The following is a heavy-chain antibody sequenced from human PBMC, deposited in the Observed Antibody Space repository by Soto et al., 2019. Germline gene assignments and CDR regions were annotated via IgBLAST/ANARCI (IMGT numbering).Heavy chain of an antibody. D-gene: IGHD3-10*01. CDR3: ARRHYYGSD. V-gene: IGHV3-66*04. J-gene: IGHJ4*02. CDR2: IYSGGST. Sequence: EVQLVESGGGLVQPGGSLRLSCEASGFSVSSNYMYWFRQAPGKGLECVSVIYSGGSTDHADSVKDRFTISRDNSKNTLYLQMNSLRAEDTAVYYCARRHYYGSDWGQGTLVTVSS. CDR1: GFSVSSNY.